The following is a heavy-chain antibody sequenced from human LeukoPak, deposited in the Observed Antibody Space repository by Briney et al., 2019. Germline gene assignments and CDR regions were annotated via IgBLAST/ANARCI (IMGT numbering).Heavy chain of an antibody. Sequence: GASVKVSCKASGYTFTGYYMHWVRQAPGQGLEWMGWINPNSGGTNYAQKFQGRVTMTRDTSISTAYMELSRLRSEDTAVYYCVRAIRTTVTTFWFDPWGQGTLVTVSS. CDR3: VRAIRTTVTTFWFDP. J-gene: IGHJ5*02. CDR2: INPNSGGT. CDR1: GYTFTGYY. V-gene: IGHV1-2*02. D-gene: IGHD4-17*01.